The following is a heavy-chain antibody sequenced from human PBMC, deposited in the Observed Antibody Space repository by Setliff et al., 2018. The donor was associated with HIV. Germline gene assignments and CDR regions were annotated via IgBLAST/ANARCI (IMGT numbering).Heavy chain of an antibody. CDR2: INHGGDT. J-gene: IGHJ5*02. CDR3: ASRVYYYDSSGYLREEGFDP. CDR1: GGSFTSYY. V-gene: IGHV4-34*01. Sequence: PSETLSLTCAVYGGSFTSYYWTWIRQAPGKDLEWIGEINHGGDTNYNPSLKSRVTISVDTSKNQFSLKLSSVTAADAAVYYCASRVYYYDSSGYLREEGFDPWGQGTLVTVSS. D-gene: IGHD3-22*01.